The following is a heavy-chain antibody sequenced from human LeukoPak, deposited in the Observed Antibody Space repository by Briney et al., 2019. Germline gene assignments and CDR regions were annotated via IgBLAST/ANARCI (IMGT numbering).Heavy chain of an antibody. J-gene: IGHJ4*02. CDR1: GYTFTNYG. CDR3: ARDLTHRRNYDNNGYQIVSAF. CDR2: ISAYNGNT. Sequence: ASVKVSCKASGYTFTNYGISWVRQAPGQGLECMGWISAYNGNTKYVQKFQGRVTMTTDTSTSTAHMELRSLRSDDTAVYYCARDLTHRRNYDNNGYQIVSAFWGQGTLVTVSS. D-gene: IGHD3-22*01. V-gene: IGHV1-18*01.